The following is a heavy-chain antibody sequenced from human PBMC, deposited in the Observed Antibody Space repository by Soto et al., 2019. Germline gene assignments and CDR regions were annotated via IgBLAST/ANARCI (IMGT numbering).Heavy chain of an antibody. V-gene: IGHV3-30*18. CDR1: GFTFSSYG. D-gene: IGHD3-3*01. Sequence: GGSLRLSCAASGFTFSSYGMHWVRQAPGKGLEWVAVISYDGSNKYYADSVKGRFTISRDNSKNTLYLQMNSLRAEDTAVYYCAKDHYDFWSGYFSYYYYYGMDVWGQGTTVTVSS. CDR3: AKDHYDFWSGYFSYYYYYGMDV. J-gene: IGHJ6*02. CDR2: ISYDGSNK.